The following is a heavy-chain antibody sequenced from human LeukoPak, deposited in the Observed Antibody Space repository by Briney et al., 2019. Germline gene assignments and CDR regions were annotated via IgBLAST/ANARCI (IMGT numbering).Heavy chain of an antibody. CDR2: ISWNSGSI. D-gene: IGHD6-6*01. CDR1: GFTFDDYA. Sequence: GGSLRLSCAASGFTFDDYAMHWVRQAPGKGLEWVSGISWNSGSIGYADSGKGRFTISRDNAKNSLYLQMNSLRAEDMALYYCAKGGPSSSSPLDYWGQGTLVTVSS. V-gene: IGHV3-9*03. J-gene: IGHJ4*02. CDR3: AKGGPSSSSPLDY.